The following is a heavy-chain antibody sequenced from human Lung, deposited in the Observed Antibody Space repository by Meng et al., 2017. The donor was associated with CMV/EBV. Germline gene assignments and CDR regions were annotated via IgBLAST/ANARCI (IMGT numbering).Heavy chain of an antibody. CDR1: GFTFSSYA. Sequence: LXCAASGFTFSSYAMSWVRQAPGKGLEWVSAISGSGGSTYYADSVKGRFTISRDNSKNTLYLQMNSLRAEDTAVYYCAKSYYDSSGYYYNWGQGTXVTGSS. J-gene: IGHJ4*02. CDR2: ISGSGGST. CDR3: AKSYYDSSGYYYN. V-gene: IGHV3-23*01. D-gene: IGHD3-22*01.